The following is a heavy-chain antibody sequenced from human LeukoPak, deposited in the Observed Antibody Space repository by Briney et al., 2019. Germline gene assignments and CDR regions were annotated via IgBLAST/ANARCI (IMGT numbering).Heavy chain of an antibody. V-gene: IGHV4-59*01. CDR1: GVSISNYY. D-gene: IGHD4-23*01. Sequence: SETLSLTCTVSGVSISNYYWSWIRQPPGKALEWIGYIYYSGITNYNPSLRSRVTISVDTSKNQFSLKLSSVTAADTAVYYCAREVADYGGYYYYHYMDVWGKGTTVTISS. CDR2: IYYSGIT. J-gene: IGHJ6*03. CDR3: AREVADYGGYYYYHYMDV.